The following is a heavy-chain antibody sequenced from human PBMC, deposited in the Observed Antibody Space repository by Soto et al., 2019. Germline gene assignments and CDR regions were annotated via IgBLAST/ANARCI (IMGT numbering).Heavy chain of an antibody. J-gene: IGHJ5*02. V-gene: IGHV4-59*01. D-gene: IGHD6-19*01. CDR3: ARERGIAVAGTKGWFDP. Sequence: PSETLSLTCTVSGGSISSYYWSWIRQPPGKGLEWIGYIYYSGSTNYNPSLKSRVTISVDTSKNQFSLKLSFVTAADTAVYYCARERGIAVAGTKGWFDPWGQGTLVTVSS. CDR1: GGSISSYY. CDR2: IYYSGST.